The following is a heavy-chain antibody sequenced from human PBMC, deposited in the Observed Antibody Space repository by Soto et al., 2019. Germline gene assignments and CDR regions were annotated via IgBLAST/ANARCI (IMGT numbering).Heavy chain of an antibody. CDR1: GFTFSSYA. J-gene: IGHJ4*02. V-gene: IGHV3-23*01. D-gene: IGHD1-26*01. CDR3: AKPLLEWEPEEDYFDY. CDR2: ISGSGGST. Sequence: GGSLRLSCAASGFTFSSYAMSWVRQAPGKGLEWVSAISGSGGSTYYADSVKGRFTISRDNSKNTLYLQMNSLRAEDTAVYYCAKPLLEWEPEEDYFDYWGQGTLVTVSS.